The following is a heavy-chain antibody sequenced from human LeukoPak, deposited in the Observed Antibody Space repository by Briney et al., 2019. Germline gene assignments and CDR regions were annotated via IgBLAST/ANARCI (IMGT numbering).Heavy chain of an antibody. CDR1: GFTFSSYG. J-gene: IGHJ6*04. CDR3: AELGITMIGGV. V-gene: IGHV3-30*02. CDR2: IHYDGTNE. D-gene: IGHD3-10*02. Sequence: GGSLRLSCAASGFTFSSYGMHWVRQAPGKGLEWVAFIHYDGTNEYYADSVKGRFTISRDNFKNTLSLQMNGLRVEDTAVYYCAELGITMIGGVWGKGTTVTISS.